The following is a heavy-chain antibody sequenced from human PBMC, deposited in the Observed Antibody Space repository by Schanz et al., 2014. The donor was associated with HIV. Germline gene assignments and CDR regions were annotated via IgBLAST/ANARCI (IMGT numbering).Heavy chain of an antibody. CDR1: GYTFSSYY. D-gene: IGHD5-18*01. J-gene: IGHJ4*02. CDR3: AGTPMITGAFDH. CDR2: INPSGGST. Sequence: QVQLVQSGAEVKKPGSSVQVSCKAPGYTFSSYYIHWVRQAPGQGLEWMGVINPSGGSTTYTQKFQGRVTMTRDTATSTVYMEMSSLRSEDTAVYYCAGTPMITGAFDHWGQGNLVTVSS. V-gene: IGHV1-46*03.